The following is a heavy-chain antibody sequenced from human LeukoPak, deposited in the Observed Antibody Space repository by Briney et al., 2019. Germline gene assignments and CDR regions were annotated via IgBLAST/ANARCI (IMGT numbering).Heavy chain of an antibody. CDR1: GGSFSGYY. D-gene: IGHD4-17*01. V-gene: IGHV4-34*01. CDR2: INDNGNT. CDR3: ARGPLPDTVTTRYFDF. Sequence: SETLSLTCAVYGGSFSGYYWSWFRQSSGKGLEWIGEINDNGNTNHNPSLKSRVAMSVGTSKNQFSLKLSSVNAADTAVYYCARGPLPDTVTTRYFDFWGQGTPVTVSS. J-gene: IGHJ4*02.